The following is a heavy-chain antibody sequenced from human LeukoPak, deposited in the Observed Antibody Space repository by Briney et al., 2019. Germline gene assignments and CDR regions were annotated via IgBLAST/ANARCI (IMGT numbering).Heavy chain of an antibody. D-gene: IGHD5-12*01. J-gene: IGHJ4*02. CDR2: IYTSGST. Sequence: PSQTLSLTCTVSGGSISSGSYYWNWIRQPAGKGLEWIGRIYTSGSTNYNPSLKSRVTISVDTSKNQFSLKLSSVTAADTAVYYCARVVYSGYDSIDYWGQGTLVTVSS. CDR1: GGSISSGSYY. CDR3: ARVVYSGYDSIDY. V-gene: IGHV4-61*02.